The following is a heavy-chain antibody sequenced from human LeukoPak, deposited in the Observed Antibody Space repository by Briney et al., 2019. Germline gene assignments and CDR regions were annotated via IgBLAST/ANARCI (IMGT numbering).Heavy chain of an antibody. V-gene: IGHV3-30-3*01. D-gene: IGHD3-10*01. Sequence: QPGGSLGLSCAASGFSFRSYVIHWVRQAPGKGLEWVAVTSSDLNVKLYADSVKGRFTISRDNSRSTLYLQMNSLRPEDTAIYYCAREGYYGSGSPPSLYFDYWGQGTLVTVSS. J-gene: IGHJ4*02. CDR2: TSSDLNVK. CDR3: AREGYYGSGSPPSLYFDY. CDR1: GFSFRSYV.